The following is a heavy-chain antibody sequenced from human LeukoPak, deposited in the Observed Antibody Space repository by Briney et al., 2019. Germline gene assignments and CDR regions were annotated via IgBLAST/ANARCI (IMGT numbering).Heavy chain of an antibody. CDR3: ARRAYLDSSGYPDDAFDF. Sequence: GESLKISCTGSGYSFTDYWIGWVRQMPGKGLEWMGIIYPGDSDTRYSPSFQGQVTISADKSISTAYLQWSSLKASDIAVYYCARRAYLDSSGYPDDAFDFWGQGTVVTVSS. D-gene: IGHD3-22*01. CDR1: GYSFTDYW. CDR2: IYPGDSDT. V-gene: IGHV5-51*01. J-gene: IGHJ3*01.